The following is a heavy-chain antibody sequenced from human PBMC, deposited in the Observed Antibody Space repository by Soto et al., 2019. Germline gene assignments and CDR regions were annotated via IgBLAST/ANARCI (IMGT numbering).Heavy chain of an antibody. J-gene: IGHJ4*02. D-gene: IGHD2-21*02. CDR1: GYSFTGYY. V-gene: IGHV1-2*02. Sequence: ASVKVSCKTSGYSFTGYYVHWVRRAPGQGLEWMGWINPNTGGTKYAQKFQGRVTMTRDTSISTAYMELSRLTSDDTAVYYGARQLAYCGGDCNTEPLDYWGQGTLVTVSS. CDR3: ARQLAYCGGDCNTEPLDY. CDR2: INPNTGGT.